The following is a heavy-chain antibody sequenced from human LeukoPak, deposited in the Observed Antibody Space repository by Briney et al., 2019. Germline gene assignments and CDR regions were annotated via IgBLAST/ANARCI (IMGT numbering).Heavy chain of an antibody. CDR2: IFYSGST. V-gene: IGHV4-59*01. Sequence: PSETLSPTCTVSGGSISSYDWSWIRQPPGKGLEWIGYIFYSGSTNYNPSLKGRVTISVDTSKNQFSLNLSSVTAADTAVYYCARALYYYDSSGPRPLKWGQGTLVTVSS. CDR1: GGSISSYD. J-gene: IGHJ4*02. D-gene: IGHD3-22*01. CDR3: ARALYYYDSSGPRPLK.